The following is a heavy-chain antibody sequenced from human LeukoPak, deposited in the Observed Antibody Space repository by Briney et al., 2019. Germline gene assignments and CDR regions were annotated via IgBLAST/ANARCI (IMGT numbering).Heavy chain of an antibody. CDR2: ISGSGGST. Sequence: GGSLRLSCAASGFTFSSYAMSWVRQAPGKGLEWVSAISGSGGSTYYADSVKGRFTISRDNSKNTLYLQMNSLRAEDTAVYYCSKVTGNFVVAEAGSDYWGQGTLVTVSS. CDR1: GFTFSSYA. D-gene: IGHD6-13*01. V-gene: IGHV3-23*01. J-gene: IGHJ4*02. CDR3: SKVTGNFVVAEAGSDY.